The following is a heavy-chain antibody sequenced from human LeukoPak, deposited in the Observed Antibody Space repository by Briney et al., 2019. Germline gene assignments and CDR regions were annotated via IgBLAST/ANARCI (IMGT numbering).Heavy chain of an antibody. Sequence: GSLRLSCEASGFTFLNYAMSWVRQAPGKGLQWVSGISGRDDTTYYTDSPEGSTYYTNSAEGRFTISRDNSKNTVYLQIDSLGVEDTAVYYCAKCMSATGVCLNFDSWGQGILVTVSS. V-gene: IGHV3-23*01. CDR3: AKCMSATGVCLNFDS. J-gene: IGHJ4*02. CDR1: GFTFLNYA. D-gene: IGHD2-21*02. CDR2: ISGRDDTTYYTDSPEGST.